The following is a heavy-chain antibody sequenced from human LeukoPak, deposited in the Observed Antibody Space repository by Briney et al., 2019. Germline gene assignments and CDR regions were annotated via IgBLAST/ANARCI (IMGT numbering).Heavy chain of an antibody. J-gene: IGHJ4*02. V-gene: IGHV4-59*01. CDR3: ARDLLGYGGPFDY. D-gene: IGHD4-23*01. Sequence: SRTLSLTCTVSGGSISRYYWSWIRQPPGKGLEWIGYIYYSGSTNYNPSLKSRVTISVDTSKNQFSLKLNSVTAADTAVYYCARDLLGYGGPFDYWGQGTLVTVSS. CDR1: GGSISRYY. CDR2: IYYSGST.